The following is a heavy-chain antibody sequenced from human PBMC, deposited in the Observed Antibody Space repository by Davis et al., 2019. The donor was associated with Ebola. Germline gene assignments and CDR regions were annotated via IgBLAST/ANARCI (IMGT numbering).Heavy chain of an antibody. V-gene: IGHV3-7*01. D-gene: IGHD6-19*01. J-gene: IGHJ5*02. CDR1: GFTFSNYW. CDR3: AKDSGWQMYT. CDR2: IKYDGGDK. Sequence: PGGSLRLSCTASGFTFSNYWMSWVRQAPGKGPEWVCKIKYDGGDKYYLDSVKGRFTISTDNAENSLFLQMNSLRAEDTAVYYCAKDSGWQMYTWGQGTLVTVSS.